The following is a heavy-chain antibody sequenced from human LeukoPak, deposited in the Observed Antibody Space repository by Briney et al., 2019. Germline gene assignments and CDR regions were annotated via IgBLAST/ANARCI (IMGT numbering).Heavy chain of an antibody. CDR1: GYTFTGYY. J-gene: IGHJ5*02. V-gene: IGHV1-2*02. Sequence: GASVKVSCNASGYTFTGYYMHWVRQAPGQGLEWMGWINPNSGGTNYAQKFQGRVTMTRDTSISTAYMELSRLRSDDTAVYYCARDGEAYCGVDCYFSWWFDPWGQGTLVTVSS. D-gene: IGHD2-21*02. CDR2: INPNSGGT. CDR3: ARDGEAYCGVDCYFSWWFDP.